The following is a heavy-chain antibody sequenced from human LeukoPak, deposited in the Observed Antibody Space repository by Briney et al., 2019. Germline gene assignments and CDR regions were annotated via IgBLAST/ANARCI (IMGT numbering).Heavy chain of an antibody. V-gene: IGHV4-31*03. CDR1: GGSISNGGHY. Sequence: SETLSLTCTVSGGSISNGGHYWSWIRQHPGKGLEWIGFIYYSGSTYYNPSLKSRATISVDTSKNQFSLKLTSVTAADTAVYYCATYRHWGQGTLVTVSS. CDR3: ATYRH. CDR2: IYYSGST. J-gene: IGHJ1*01.